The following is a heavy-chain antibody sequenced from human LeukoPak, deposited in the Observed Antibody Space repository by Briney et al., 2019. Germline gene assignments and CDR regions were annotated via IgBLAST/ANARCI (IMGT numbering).Heavy chain of an antibody. CDR2: IYYSGST. CDR1: GVSISSYY. V-gene: IGHV4-59*12. D-gene: IGHD5-24*01. CDR3: ARVISYRDGYKT. Sequence: SETLSLTCTVSGVSISSYYWSWIRQPPGKGLEWIGYIYYSGSTNYNPSLKSRVTISVDTSKNQFSLKLSSVTAADTAVYYCARVISYRDGYKTWGQGTLVTVSS. J-gene: IGHJ5*02.